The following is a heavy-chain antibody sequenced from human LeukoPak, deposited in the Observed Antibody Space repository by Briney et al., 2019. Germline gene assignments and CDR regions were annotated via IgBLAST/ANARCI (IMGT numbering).Heavy chain of an antibody. J-gene: IGHJ6*02. Sequence: GGSLRLSCTASGFTFGDYWMQWVRQAPGKGLVWVSRIYSDVSTTYYADSVKGRFTISRDNAKNTLYLQMNSLRAEDTAMYYCARVRSSKDSFALYYYYGMDVWGQGTTVTVSS. V-gene: IGHV3-74*01. CDR3: ARVRSSKDSFALYYYYGMDV. D-gene: IGHD4-11*01. CDR2: IYSDVSTT. CDR1: GFTFGDYW.